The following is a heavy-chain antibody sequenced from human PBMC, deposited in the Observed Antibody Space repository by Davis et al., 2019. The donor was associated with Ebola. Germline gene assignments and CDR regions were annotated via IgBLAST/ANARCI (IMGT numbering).Heavy chain of an antibody. Sequence: GESLKISCAASGFTFSSYWMTWVRQAPGKGLEWVANIKQGGSEKYYVDSVKGRFTISRDNAKNSLYLQVNSLRAEDTAVYYCGRGNGQNYGTFIDYWGQGTLVTVSS. CDR1: GFTFSSYW. J-gene: IGHJ4*02. V-gene: IGHV3-7*01. CDR3: GRGNGQNYGTFIDY. CDR2: IKQGGSEK. D-gene: IGHD1-7*01.